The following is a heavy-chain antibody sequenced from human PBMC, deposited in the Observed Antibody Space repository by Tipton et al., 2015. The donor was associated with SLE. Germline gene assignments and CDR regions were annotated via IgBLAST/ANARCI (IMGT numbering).Heavy chain of an antibody. Sequence: GSLRLSCAASGFTFDGYAMHWVRQAPGKGLEWVSLISWDGGSTYYADSVKGRFTISRDNSKNSLYLQMNSLRAEDTALYYCAKDMSGDYLGYFDYWGQGTLVTVSS. CDR3: AKDMSGDYLGYFDY. J-gene: IGHJ4*02. CDR1: GFTFDGYA. D-gene: IGHD4-17*01. CDR2: ISWDGGST. V-gene: IGHV3-43D*04.